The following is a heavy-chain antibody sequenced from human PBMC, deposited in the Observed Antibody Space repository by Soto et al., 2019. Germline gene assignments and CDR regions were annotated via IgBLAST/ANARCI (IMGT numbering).Heavy chain of an antibody. D-gene: IGHD3-16*01. J-gene: IGHJ3*02. CDR3: TTEGIMITFGGDDAFDI. CDR1: GFTFSNAW. V-gene: IGHV3-15*01. Sequence: GGSLRLSCAASGFTFSNAWMSWVRQAPGKGLEWVGRIKSKTDGGTTDYAAPVKGRFTISRDDSKNTLYLQMNSLKTEDTAVYYCTTEGIMITFGGDDAFDIWGQGTMVTVSS. CDR2: IKSKTDGGTT.